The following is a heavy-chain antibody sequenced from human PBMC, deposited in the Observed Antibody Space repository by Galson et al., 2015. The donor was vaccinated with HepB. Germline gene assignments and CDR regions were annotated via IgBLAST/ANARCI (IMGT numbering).Heavy chain of an antibody. D-gene: IGHD5-12*01. CDR1: GFTFSSYS. J-gene: IGHJ6*02. CDR3: ASLFGSQSPEYDYPYYYYGMDV. V-gene: IGHV3-21*01. CDR2: ISSSSSYI. Sequence: SLRLSCAASGFTFSSYSMNWVRQAPGKGLEWVSSISSSSSYIYYADSVKGRFTISRDNAKNSLYLQMNSLRAEDTAVYYCASLFGSQSPEYDYPYYYYGMDVWGQGTTVTVSS.